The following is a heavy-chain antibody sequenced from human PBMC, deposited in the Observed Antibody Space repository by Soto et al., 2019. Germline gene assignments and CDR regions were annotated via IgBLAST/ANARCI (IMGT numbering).Heavy chain of an antibody. J-gene: IGHJ6*02. Sequence: SETLSLTCAVYGGSFSGYYCSWIRQPPGKGLEWIGEINHSGSTNYNPSLKSRVTISVDTSKNQFSLKLSSVTAADTAVYYCARGKVSWNQWYSYYYGMDVWGQGTTVTVSS. V-gene: IGHV4-34*01. CDR1: GGSFSGYY. CDR2: INHSGST. D-gene: IGHD1-1*01. CDR3: ARGKVSWNQWYSYYYGMDV.